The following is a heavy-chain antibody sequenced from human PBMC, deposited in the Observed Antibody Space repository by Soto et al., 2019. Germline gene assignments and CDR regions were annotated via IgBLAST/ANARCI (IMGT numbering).Heavy chain of an antibody. J-gene: IGHJ6*02. Sequence: VASVKVSCKASGGTFSSYAISWVRQAPGQGLEWMGGIIPIFGTANYAQKFQGRVTITADESTSTAYMELSSLRSEDTAVYYCARSYCSGGSCYGMDVWGQGTTVTVSS. CDR3: ARSYCSGGSCYGMDV. CDR1: GGTFSSYA. D-gene: IGHD2-15*01. CDR2: IIPIFGTA. V-gene: IGHV1-69*13.